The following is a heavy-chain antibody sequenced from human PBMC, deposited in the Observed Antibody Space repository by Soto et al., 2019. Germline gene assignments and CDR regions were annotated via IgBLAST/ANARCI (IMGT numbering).Heavy chain of an antibody. CDR2: INSDGSST. V-gene: IGHV3-74*01. CDR1: GFTFTNYA. CDR3: ARDTVVVVAATLYGMDV. Sequence: EVQLLESGGGLVQPGGSLRLSCAASGFTFTNYAMTWVRQAPGKGLEWVSRINSDGSSTSYADSVKGRFTISRDNAKNTLYLQMNSLRAEDTAVYYCARDTVVVVAATLYGMDVWGQGTTVTVSS. D-gene: IGHD2-15*01. J-gene: IGHJ6*02.